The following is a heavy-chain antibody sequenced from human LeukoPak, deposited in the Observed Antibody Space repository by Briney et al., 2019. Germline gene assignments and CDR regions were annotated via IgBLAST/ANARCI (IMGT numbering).Heavy chain of an antibody. CDR2: ISSSSSYI. D-gene: IGHD3-22*01. V-gene: IGHV3-21*01. CDR1: GFTFSSYS. Sequence: NPGGSLRLSCAASGFTFSSYSMNWVRQAPGKGLEWVSSISSSSSYIYYADSVKGRFTISRDNAKNSLYLQMNSLRAEDTAVYCCAREIGYYDSSGYYTGDAFDIWGQGTMVTVSS. J-gene: IGHJ3*02. CDR3: AREIGYYDSSGYYTGDAFDI.